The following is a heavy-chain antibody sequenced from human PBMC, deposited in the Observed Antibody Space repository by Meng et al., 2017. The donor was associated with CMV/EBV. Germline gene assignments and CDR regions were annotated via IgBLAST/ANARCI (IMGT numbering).Heavy chain of an antibody. CDR3: ASGGDITFGVVIMSHYYYYGMDV. CDR2: IIPILGIA. J-gene: IGHJ6*02. Sequence: SVKVSCKASGGTFSSYPISWVRQAPGQGLEWMGRIIPILGIANYAQKFQGRVTITADKSTSTAYMELSSLRSEDTAVYYCASGGDITFGVVIMSHYYYYGMDVWGQGTTVTSP. V-gene: IGHV1-69*02. CDR1: GGTFSSYP. D-gene: IGHD3-3*01.